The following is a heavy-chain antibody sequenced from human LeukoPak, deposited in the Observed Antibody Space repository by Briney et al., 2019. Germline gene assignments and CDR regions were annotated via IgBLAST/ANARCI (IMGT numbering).Heavy chain of an antibody. V-gene: IGHV1-18*01. CDR1: GYTFTSYA. Sequence: GDSVKVSCKASGYTFTSYAISWVRQAPGQGLEWMGWISAYNGYANYAQKLQGRVTMTTDTSTSTAYMELRSLTSDDTAVYYCARSRGVYDPGSYPTGAHMDVWGKGTTVTISS. D-gene: IGHD3-10*01. CDR3: ARSRGVYDPGSYPTGAHMDV. CDR2: ISAYNGYA. J-gene: IGHJ6*03.